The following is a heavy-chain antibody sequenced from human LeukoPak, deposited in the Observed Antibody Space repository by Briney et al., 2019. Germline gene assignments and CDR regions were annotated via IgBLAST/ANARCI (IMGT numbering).Heavy chain of an antibody. CDR3: ARAVYEDAFDI. D-gene: IGHD2-8*01. Sequence: GGSLRLSCAASGFTFSNYEMNWVRQAPGKGLEWVSSISSSSSYIFYADSVKGRFTISRDNAKNSLYLQMNSLRAEDTAVYYCARAVYEDAFDIWGQGTMVTVSS. V-gene: IGHV3-21*01. J-gene: IGHJ3*02. CDR2: ISSSSSYI. CDR1: GFTFSNYE.